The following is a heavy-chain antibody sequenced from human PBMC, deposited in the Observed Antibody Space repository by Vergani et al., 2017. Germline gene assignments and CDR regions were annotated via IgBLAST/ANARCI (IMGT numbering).Heavy chain of an antibody. D-gene: IGHD2-2*01. CDR2: IIPIFGTA. CDR1: GGTFSSYA. V-gene: IGHV1-69*01. Sequence: QVQLVQSGAEVKKPGSSVKVSCKASGGTFSSYAISWVRQAPGQGLEWMGGIIPIFGTANYAQKFQGRVTMTADESTSTAYMEMSSLRSEDTAVYYCAMSLIVVVPAAPNWFDPWGKGNLVTVSS. J-gene: IGHJ5*02. CDR3: AMSLIVVVPAAPNWFDP.